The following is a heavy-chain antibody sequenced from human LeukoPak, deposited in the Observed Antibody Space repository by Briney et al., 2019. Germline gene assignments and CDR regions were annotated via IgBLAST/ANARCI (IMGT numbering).Heavy chain of an antibody. CDR3: AKLEMVRGVIINLPDP. J-gene: IGHJ5*02. Sequence: PPGGSLRLSCAASGFTFSSYAMSWVRQAPGKGLEWVSAISGSGGSTYYADSVKGRFTISRDNSKNTLYLQMNSLRAEDTAVYYCAKLEMVRGVIINLPDPWGQGTLVTVSS. CDR1: GFTFSSYA. V-gene: IGHV3-23*01. CDR2: ISGSGGST. D-gene: IGHD3-10*01.